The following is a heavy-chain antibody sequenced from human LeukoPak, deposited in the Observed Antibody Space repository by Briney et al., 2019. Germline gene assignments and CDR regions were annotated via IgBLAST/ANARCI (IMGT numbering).Heavy chain of an antibody. CDR2: ISAYNGNT. J-gene: IGHJ5*02. D-gene: IGHD5-18*01. Sequence: ASVKVSCKASGYTFTSYGISWVRQAAGQGLEWMGWISAYNGNTNYALKLQGRVTMTTDTSTSTAYMELRSLRFDDTAVYYCARDPGTAMVKGWFDPWGQGTLVNVSS. V-gene: IGHV1-18*01. CDR1: GYTFTSYG. CDR3: ARDPGTAMVKGWFDP.